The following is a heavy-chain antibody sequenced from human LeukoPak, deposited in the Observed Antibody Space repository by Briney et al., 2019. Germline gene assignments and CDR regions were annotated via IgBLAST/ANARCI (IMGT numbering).Heavy chain of an antibody. CDR2: IIPIFGTA. Sequence: SVKVSCKASGGTFSSYAISWVRQAHGQGLEWMGGIIPIFGTANYAQKFQGRVTITTDESTSTAYMALSSLRSEDTAVSYCAREDVDMSTINYWGQGTLVTVSS. V-gene: IGHV1-69*05. CDR3: AREDVDMSTINY. J-gene: IGHJ4*02. CDR1: GGTFSSYA. D-gene: IGHD5-24*01.